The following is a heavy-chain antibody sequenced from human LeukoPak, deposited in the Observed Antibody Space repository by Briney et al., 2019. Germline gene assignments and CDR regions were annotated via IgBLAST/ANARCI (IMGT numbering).Heavy chain of an antibody. V-gene: IGHV1-2*02. CDR3: ARGSGCSSTSCPYYYMDV. CDR1: GGTFSSYA. J-gene: IGHJ6*03. CDR2: INPNSGGT. D-gene: IGHD2-2*01. Sequence: ASVKVSCKASGGTFSSYAISWVRQAPGQGLEWMGWINPNSGGTNYAQKFQGRVTMTRDTSISTAYMELSRLRSDDTAVYYCARGSGCSSTSCPYYYMDVWGKGTTVTVSS.